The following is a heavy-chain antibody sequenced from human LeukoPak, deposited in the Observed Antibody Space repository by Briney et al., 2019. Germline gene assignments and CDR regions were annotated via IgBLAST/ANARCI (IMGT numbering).Heavy chain of an antibody. CDR1: GFTLSSYW. Sequence: GGSLRLSCAASGFTLSSYWMSWVRQAPGKGLEWVANIKQDGSEKYYVDSVKGRFTISRDNAKNSLYLQMNSLRAEDTAVYYCARCPHYYYMDVWGKGTTVTVSS. CDR3: ARCPHYYYMDV. J-gene: IGHJ6*03. CDR2: IKQDGSEK. V-gene: IGHV3-7*01.